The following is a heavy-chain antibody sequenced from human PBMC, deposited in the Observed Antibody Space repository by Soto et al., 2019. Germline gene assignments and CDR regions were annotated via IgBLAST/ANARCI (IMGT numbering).Heavy chain of an antibody. CDR1: GYNFATYY. V-gene: IGHV5-51*01. CDR3: VRQRGYTYGVIDY. J-gene: IGHJ4*02. D-gene: IGHD5-18*01. CDR2: IYPGDSDP. Sequence: ESLKISCKGSGYNFATYYIGWVRQMPGKGLEWMGIIYPGDSDPRYSPSFQGQVTISADKSINSAYLQWSSLKASDTAMYYCVRQRGYTYGVIDYWGQGTLVIGSS.